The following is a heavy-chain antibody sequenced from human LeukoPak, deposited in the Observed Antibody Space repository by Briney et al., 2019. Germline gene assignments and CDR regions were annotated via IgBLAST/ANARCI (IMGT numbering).Heavy chain of an antibody. CDR1: GFTFSIHW. J-gene: IGHJ3*02. D-gene: IGHD1-26*01. Sequence: PGGSLRLSCAASGFTFSIHWMSWVRQAPGKGLEWVASIKQDGSEKYSVDSVKGRLTISRDNAKNSLYLQMNSLRAEDTAVYYCARERDLLYDSFDIWGQGTMVTVSS. CDR3: ARERDLLYDSFDI. V-gene: IGHV3-7*01. CDR2: IKQDGSEK.